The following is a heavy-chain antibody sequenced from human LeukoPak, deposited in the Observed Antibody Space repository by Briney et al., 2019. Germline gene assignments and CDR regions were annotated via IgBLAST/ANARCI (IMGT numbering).Heavy chain of an antibody. Sequence: GGSLRLSCAASGFTFSSYSMNWVRQAPGKGLEWVSSISSSSSYMYYADSVKGRFTISRDNAKNSLYLQMNSLRAEDTAVYYCAKMVTATMRNWFDPWGHGTQVTVSS. D-gene: IGHD2-21*02. J-gene: IGHJ5*02. CDR1: GFTFSSYS. V-gene: IGHV3-21*01. CDR2: ISSSSSYM. CDR3: AKMVTATMRNWFDP.